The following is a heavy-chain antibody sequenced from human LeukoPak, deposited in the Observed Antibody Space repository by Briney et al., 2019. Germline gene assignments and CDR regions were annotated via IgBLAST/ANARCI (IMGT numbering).Heavy chain of an antibody. CDR1: EFTFSSYA. D-gene: IGHD7-27*01. J-gene: IGHJ4*02. CDR2: ISGTGSGT. V-gene: IGHV3-23*01. CDR3: AKDFWGFSFGY. Sequence: GGSLRLSCAASEFTFSSYAMGWVRQAPGKGLEWVASISGTGSGTYYADSVKGRFTISRDNSKNEMYLQMNSLRAEDTALYYCAKDFWGFSFGYWGQGTLVTVSS.